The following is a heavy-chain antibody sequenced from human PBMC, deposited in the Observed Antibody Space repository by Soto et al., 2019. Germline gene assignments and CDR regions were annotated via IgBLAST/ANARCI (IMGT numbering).Heavy chain of an antibody. CDR2: IIPIFGTA. J-gene: IGHJ4*02. CDR1: GGTFSSYA. V-gene: IGHV1-69*12. Sequence: QVQLVQSGAEVKKPGSSVKVSCKASGGTFSSYAISWVRQAPGQGLEWMGGIIPIFGTANYAQKFQGRVTITADESRSTANMELSSLRSEDTAVYYCARDRGYNWNYIELDYWGQGTLVTVSS. D-gene: IGHD1-7*01. CDR3: ARDRGYNWNYIELDY.